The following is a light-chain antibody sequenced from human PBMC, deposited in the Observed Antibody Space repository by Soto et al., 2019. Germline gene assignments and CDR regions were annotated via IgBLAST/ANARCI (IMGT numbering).Light chain of an antibody. CDR1: QSLLHGNGYNY. CDR2: LGS. CDR3: MQALQTPLT. V-gene: IGKV2-28*01. J-gene: IGKJ4*01. Sequence: DIVMTQSPLSLPVTPGEPASISCRSSQSLLHGNGYNYLDWYLQKPGHSPQLLIYLGSNRASGVPDRFSGSGSGTDFTLQISRVEAEDVGVYYCMQALQTPLTFGGVTKVEIK.